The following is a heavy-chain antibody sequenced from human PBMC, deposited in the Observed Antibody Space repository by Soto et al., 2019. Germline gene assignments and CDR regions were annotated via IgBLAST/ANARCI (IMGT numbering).Heavy chain of an antibody. V-gene: IGHV3-21*01. J-gene: IGHJ4*02. Sequence: GGSLRLSCAASGFTFSSYSMNWVRQAPGKGLEWVSSISSSSSYIYYADSVKGRFTISRDNAKNSLYLQMNSLRAEDTAVYYCASRGRQWLDPFDYWGQGTLVTVSS. CDR3: ASRGRQWLDPFDY. CDR2: ISSSSSYI. CDR1: GFTFSSYS. D-gene: IGHD6-19*01.